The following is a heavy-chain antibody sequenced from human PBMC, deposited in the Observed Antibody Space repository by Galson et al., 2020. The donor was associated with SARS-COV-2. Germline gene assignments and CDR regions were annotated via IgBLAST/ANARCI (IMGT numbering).Heavy chain of an antibody. CDR3: ARSLRGTIFGVEVYYYDMDV. V-gene: IGHV3-21*01. D-gene: IGHD3-3*01. CDR2: ISSSSSYI. CDR1: GFTFSSYS. J-gene: IGHJ6*03. Sequence: GGSLRLSCAASGFTFSSYSMNWVRQAPGKGLEWVSSISSSSSYIYYADSVKGRFTISRDNAKNSLYLQMNSLRAEDTAVYYCARSLRGTIFGVEVYYYDMDVWGKGTTVTVSS.